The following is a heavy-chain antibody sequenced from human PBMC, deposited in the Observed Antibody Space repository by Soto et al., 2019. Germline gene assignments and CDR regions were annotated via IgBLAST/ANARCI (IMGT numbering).Heavy chain of an antibody. J-gene: IGHJ6*02. CDR2: IYPGDSDT. D-gene: IGHD6-13*01. Sequence: PGESLKISCQGSGYAFSSYWIAWVRQMPGKGLEWMGIIYPGDSDTRYSPSFQGQVTISADKSISTAYLQWSSLKASDTAMYYCARDISAHGSSWYQENGQHYYYYYGMDVWGQGTTVTVSS. CDR3: ARDISAHGSSWYQENGQHYYYYYGMDV. V-gene: IGHV5-51*01. CDR1: GYAFSSYW.